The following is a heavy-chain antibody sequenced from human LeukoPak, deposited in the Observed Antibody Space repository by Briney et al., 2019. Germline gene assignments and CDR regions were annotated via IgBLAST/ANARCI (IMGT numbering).Heavy chain of an antibody. CDR1: GYTFVDYG. J-gene: IGHJ4*02. V-gene: IGHV1-18*01. D-gene: IGHD2-21*01. CDR3: ARDRLGYCGYGSCLLFDN. Sequence: GASVKVSCKASGYTFVDYGISWVRQAPGQGLEGMGWIRADIGNTNYAQKFQGRVIMTRDRSTSTGYMELTSLTSDDTAVYYCARDRLGYCGYGSCLLFDNWGQGTLVTVSS. CDR2: IRADIGNT.